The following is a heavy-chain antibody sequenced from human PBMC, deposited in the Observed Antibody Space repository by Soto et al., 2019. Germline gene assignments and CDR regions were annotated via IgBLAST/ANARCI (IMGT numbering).Heavy chain of an antibody. CDR2: ISAYNGNT. J-gene: IGHJ4*02. CDR3: ARDPPPPDY. V-gene: IGHV1-18*04. CDR1: CDASTSNA. Sequence: SAKVSCYASCDASTSNAVSCMGQAPGQGREWMGWISAYNGNTNYAQKLQGRVTMTTDTSTSTAYMELRSLRSDDKAVYYCARDPPPPDYWGQGTLVTVSS.